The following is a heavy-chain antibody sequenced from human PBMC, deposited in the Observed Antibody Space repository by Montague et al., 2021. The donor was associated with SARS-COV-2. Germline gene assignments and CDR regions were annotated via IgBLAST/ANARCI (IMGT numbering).Heavy chain of an antibody. D-gene: IGHD3-9*01. J-gene: IGHJ6*03. Sequence: TLSLTCTVSGGSISSYYWSWIRQPPGKGLEWIGYIYYSGSTNYNPSLKSRVTISVDTSKNQFSLKLSSVTAADTAVYYCARDSRTDFDWLFPDSGSYYYYMDVWGKGTTVTVSS. V-gene: IGHV4-59*01. CDR2: IYYSGST. CDR3: ARDSRTDFDWLFPDSGSYYYYMDV. CDR1: GGSISSYY.